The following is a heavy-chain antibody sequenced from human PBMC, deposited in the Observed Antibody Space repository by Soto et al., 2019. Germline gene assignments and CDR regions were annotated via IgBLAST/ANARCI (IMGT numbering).Heavy chain of an antibody. J-gene: IGHJ3*02. V-gene: IGHV3-30*18. D-gene: IGHD2-21*02. CDR2: ISDDGSNK. CDR3: AKGDCGGDCYSFDAFDI. Sequence: QVQLVESGGGVVQPGRSLRLSCAASGFTFSSYGMHWVRQAPGKGLEWVAVISDDGSNKYYADSVKGRFTISRDNSKNTLYLQMNSLRAEDTAVYYCAKGDCGGDCYSFDAFDIWGQGTMVTVSS. CDR1: GFTFSSYG.